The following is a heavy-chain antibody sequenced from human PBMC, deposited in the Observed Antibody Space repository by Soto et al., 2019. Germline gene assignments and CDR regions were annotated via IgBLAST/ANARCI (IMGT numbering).Heavy chain of an antibody. J-gene: IGHJ5*02. CDR1: GGTFSSYA. CDR2: IIPIFGTA. D-gene: IGHD3-10*01. CDR3: AISPREVRGVIGYNWFDP. V-gene: IGHV1-69*06. Sequence: VASVKVSCKASGGTFSSYAISWVRQAPGQGLEWMGGIIPIFGTANYAQKFQGRVTITADKFTSTAYMELSSLRSEDTAVYYCAISPREVRGVIGYNWFDPWGQGTLVTVSS.